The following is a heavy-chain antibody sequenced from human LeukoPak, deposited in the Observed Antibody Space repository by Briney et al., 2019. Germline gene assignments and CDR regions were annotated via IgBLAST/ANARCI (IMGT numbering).Heavy chain of an antibody. J-gene: IGHJ3*02. D-gene: IGHD1-26*01. CDR1: GYTLTELS. Sequence: ASVKVSCKVSGYTLTELSMHWVRQAPGKGLEWMGGFDPEDGETIYAQKFQGRVTMTEDTSTDTAYMELSSLRSEDTAVYYCATELGSGSDDDAFDIWGQGTMVTVSS. CDR2: FDPEDGET. CDR3: ATELGSGSDDDAFDI. V-gene: IGHV1-24*01.